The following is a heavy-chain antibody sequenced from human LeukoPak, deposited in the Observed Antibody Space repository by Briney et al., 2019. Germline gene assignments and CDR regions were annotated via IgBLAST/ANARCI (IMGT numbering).Heavy chain of an antibody. D-gene: IGHD2-2*01. CDR1: GYTFTSYG. V-gene: IGHV1-18*01. Sequence: ASVKVSCKASGYTFTSYGISWVRQAPGQGLEWMGWISAYNGNTNYAQKLQGRVTMTTDTSTSTAYMELRSLRSDDTAVYYCARVSPSGCSSTSCYWVDYYYYYMDVWGKGTTVTVSS. CDR2: ISAYNGNT. J-gene: IGHJ6*03. CDR3: ARVSPSGCSSTSCYWVDYYYYYMDV.